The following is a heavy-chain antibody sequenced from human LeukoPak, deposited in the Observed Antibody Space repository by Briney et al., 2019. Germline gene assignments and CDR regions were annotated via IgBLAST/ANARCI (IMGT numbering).Heavy chain of an antibody. CDR1: GGSISSYY. CDR3: ARYSSTVAFDI. D-gene: IGHD2-2*01. CDR2: IYTSGST. Sequence: PSETLSLTCTVSGGSISSYYWSWIRQPAGKGLEWIGHIYTSGSTTYNPSLKSRVTMSIDTSKNQLSLKLGSVTAADTALYYCARYSSTVAFDIWGQGTMVTVSS. V-gene: IGHV4-4*07. J-gene: IGHJ3*02.